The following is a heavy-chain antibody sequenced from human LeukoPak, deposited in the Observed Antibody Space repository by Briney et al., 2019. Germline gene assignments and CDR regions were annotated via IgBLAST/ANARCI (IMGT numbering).Heavy chain of an antibody. D-gene: IGHD3-3*01. J-gene: IGHJ4*02. V-gene: IGHV4-59*08. CDR1: GGSISSYY. CDR3: ARGVWGNYDFWSGYYDRGYYFDY. CDR2: IYYSGST. Sequence: SETLSLTCTVSGGSISSYYWSWIRQPPGKGLEWIGYIYYSGSTNYNPSLKSRVTISVDTSKNQFSLKLSSVTAADTAVYYCARGVWGNYDFWSGYYDRGYYFDYWGQGTLVTVSS.